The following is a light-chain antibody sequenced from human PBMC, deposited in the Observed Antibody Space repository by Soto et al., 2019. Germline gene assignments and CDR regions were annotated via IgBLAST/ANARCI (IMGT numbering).Light chain of an antibody. CDR1: RDINTW. CDR3: QEAHTVPFT. CDR2: AAS. Sequence: EIQMSPSPSSVSASVGDRVTITCRASRDINTWLAWYQQKPGKAPKLLISAASTLQSGVPSRFSGSGSGTDFTLTISSLQPEDFATYYCQEAHTVPFTFGPGTKMDV. V-gene: IGKV1-12*01. J-gene: IGKJ3*01.